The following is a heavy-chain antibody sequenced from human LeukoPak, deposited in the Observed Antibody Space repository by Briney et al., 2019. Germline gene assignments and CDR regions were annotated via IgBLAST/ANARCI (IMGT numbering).Heavy chain of an antibody. CDR1: GFTLSSHW. D-gene: IGHD2-2*01. J-gene: IGHJ4*02. CDR2: IKQDGSET. V-gene: IGHV3-7*05. CDR3: TRVIVEVPGVSDYCDS. Sequence: GGSLRLSCAASGFTLSSHWMYCVRQAPGEGLEWVANIKQDGSETYYVDSVKGRFTISRDNAKNSPYLQMNSLRAEDTAVYYCTRVIVEVPGVSDYCDSWGQGTLVTVSS.